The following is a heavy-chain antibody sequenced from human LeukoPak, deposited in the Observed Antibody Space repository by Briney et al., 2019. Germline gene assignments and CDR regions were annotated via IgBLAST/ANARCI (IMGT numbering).Heavy chain of an antibody. V-gene: IGHV1-69*04. CDR3: ARDDHRLPFDY. J-gene: IGHJ4*02. Sequence: GASVKVSCKASGGTFSSYAISWVRQAPGQGLEWMGRIIPILGIANYAQKFQGRVTITADKSTSTAYMELSSLRSEDTAVYYCARDDHRLPFDYWGQGTLVTVSS. CDR2: IIPILGIA. CDR1: GGTFSSYA.